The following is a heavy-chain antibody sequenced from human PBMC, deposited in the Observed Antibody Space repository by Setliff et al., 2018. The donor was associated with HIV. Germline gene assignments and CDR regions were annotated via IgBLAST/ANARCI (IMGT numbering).Heavy chain of an antibody. J-gene: IGHJ5*02. CDR2: FIGSGLTT. CDR1: GFTFADYG. Sequence: PGGSLRLSCAASGFTFADYGMIWVRQAPGKGLEWVSAFIGSGLTTYYAGSVKGRFTISRDNSRNTLYLQMNSLRAEDTAVYYCAKERNPYYYDSSGYSWFDPWGQGTLVTVSS. V-gene: IGHV3-23*01. D-gene: IGHD3-22*01. CDR3: AKERNPYYYDSSGYSWFDP.